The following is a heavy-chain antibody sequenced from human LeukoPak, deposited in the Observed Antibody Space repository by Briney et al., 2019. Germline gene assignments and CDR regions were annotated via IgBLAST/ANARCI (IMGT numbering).Heavy chain of an antibody. V-gene: IGHV3-53*01. Sequence: GGSLRLSCAASGSTVSSNYMTWVRQAPGKGLEWLSVMYSGGNTYYAASVEGRFTISRDNAKNSLYLQMNSLRAEDTAVYYCARDSGWFGELSPNNFDYWGQGTLVTVSS. CDR2: MYSGGNT. CDR1: GSTVSSNY. J-gene: IGHJ4*02. D-gene: IGHD3-10*01. CDR3: ARDSGWFGELSPNNFDY.